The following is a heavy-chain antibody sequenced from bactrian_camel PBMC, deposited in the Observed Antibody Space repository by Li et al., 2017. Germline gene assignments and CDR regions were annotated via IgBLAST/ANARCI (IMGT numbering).Heavy chain of an antibody. V-gene: IGHV3S1*01. CDR2: ILGGGGAT. CDR3: ATGRLTGYGGTWYIDGTLWY. D-gene: IGHD6*01. Sequence: HVQLVESGGGLVQPGGSLRLSCVGSGFAFRSYWMYWVRQAPGKGLEWVSSILGGGGATDYADSVKGRFTVSRDNAKNTVYLQMNSLKSEDTALYYCATGRLTGYGGTWYIDGTLWYWGQGTQVTVS. CDR1: GFAFRSYW. J-gene: IGHJ4*01.